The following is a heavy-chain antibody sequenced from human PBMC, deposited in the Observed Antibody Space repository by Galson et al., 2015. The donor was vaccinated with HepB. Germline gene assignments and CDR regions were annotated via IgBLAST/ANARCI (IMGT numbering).Heavy chain of an antibody. CDR2: IIPIFGTA. D-gene: IGHD5-18*01. CDR3: ARGSSRQLWQDPFDY. Sequence: SVKVSCKASGGTFSSYAISWVRQAPGQGLEWMGGIIPIFGTANYAQKFQGRVTITADKSTSTAYMELSSLRSEDTAVYYCARGSSRQLWQDPFDYWGQGTLVTVSS. J-gene: IGHJ4*02. V-gene: IGHV1-69*06. CDR1: GGTFSSYA.